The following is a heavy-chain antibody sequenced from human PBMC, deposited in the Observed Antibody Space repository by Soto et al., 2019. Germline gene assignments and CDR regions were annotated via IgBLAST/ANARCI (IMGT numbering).Heavy chain of an antibody. V-gene: IGHV3-21*01. D-gene: IGHD2-21*01. CDR2: INYKSHI. CDR1: GFTFSSYS. Sequence: EVQLVESGGGLVKPGGSLRLSWAASGFTFSSYSRNWVRKAPGKGLEWVSSINYKSHIDYADSVKGRFTISRDNAKNSLYLQMNSLRAEDTAVYFCARDLIYAGYYYYMDVWGIGTTVTVSS. CDR3: ARDLIYAGYYYYMDV. J-gene: IGHJ6*03.